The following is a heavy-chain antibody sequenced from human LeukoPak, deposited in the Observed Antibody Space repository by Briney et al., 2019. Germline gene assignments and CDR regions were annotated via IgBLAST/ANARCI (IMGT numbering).Heavy chain of an antibody. D-gene: IGHD3-3*01. Sequence: PSETLSLTCTVSGGSISSGSYYWSWIRQPAGKGLEWIGRIYTSGSTNYNPSLKSRVTISVDTSKNQFSLKLSSVTAADTAVYYCAREFWFNWFDPWGQGTLVTVSS. V-gene: IGHV4-61*02. J-gene: IGHJ5*02. CDR2: IYTSGST. CDR1: GGSISSGSYY. CDR3: AREFWFNWFDP.